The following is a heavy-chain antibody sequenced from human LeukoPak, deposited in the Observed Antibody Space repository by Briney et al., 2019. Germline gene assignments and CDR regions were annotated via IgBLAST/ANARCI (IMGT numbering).Heavy chain of an antibody. V-gene: IGHV4-4*02. CDR1: GGSLTSTNW. D-gene: IGHD3-10*01. Sequence: SGSLSLTCGVSGGSLTSTNWWSWVRQPPGQGLDWIGEISLSGLTNYNPSLKSRPTTSIDTAKSQVSLKLSSVTAADTAVYYGARDLGAVGSGSPFEVGYWGQGSVVSVS. J-gene: IGHJ4*02. CDR2: ISLSGLT. CDR3: ARDLGAVGSGSPFEVGY.